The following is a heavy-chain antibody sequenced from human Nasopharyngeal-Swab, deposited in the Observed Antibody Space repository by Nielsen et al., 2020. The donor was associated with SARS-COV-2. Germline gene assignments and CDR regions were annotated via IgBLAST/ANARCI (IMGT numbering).Heavy chain of an antibody. CDR2: ISYEGSNK. Sequence: GGSLRLSCAASGFSFSNYGLHWVRQAPGKGLEWVAVISYEGSNKDYVDSVKGRFTISRDTSKNTVYLQMDSLRLDDTAVYYCAKTRGVFMINSIANGLDVWGQGTTVTVSS. CDR1: GFSFSNYG. D-gene: IGHD3-16*01. V-gene: IGHV3-30*18. J-gene: IGHJ6*02. CDR3: AKTRGVFMINSIANGLDV.